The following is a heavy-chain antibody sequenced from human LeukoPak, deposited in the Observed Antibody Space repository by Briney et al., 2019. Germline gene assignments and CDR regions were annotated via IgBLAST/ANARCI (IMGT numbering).Heavy chain of an antibody. CDR3: ARDSTYYDFWSGYLY. D-gene: IGHD3-3*01. CDR2: ISSSSSTI. V-gene: IGHV3-48*04. CDR1: GFTFSSYS. J-gene: IGHJ4*02. Sequence: PGGSLRLSCAASGFTFSSYSMNWVRQAPGKGLEWVSYISSSSSTIYYADSVKGRFTTSRDNAKNSLYLRMNSLRAEDTAVYYCARDSTYYDFWSGYLYWGQGTLVTVSS.